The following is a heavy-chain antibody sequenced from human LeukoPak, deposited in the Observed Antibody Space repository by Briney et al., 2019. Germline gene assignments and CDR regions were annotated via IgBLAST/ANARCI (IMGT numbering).Heavy chain of an antibody. Sequence: PGGSLRLSCVASEFTFSDYGMHWVRQGPGKGLEWVAFIRYDGSDKDYADSVKGRFTISRDNSKSSTLYLQMNRLRPEDAAVYYCARGGDEDYYYMDVWGKGTTVTISS. J-gene: IGHJ6*03. CDR3: ARGGDEDYYYMDV. V-gene: IGHV3-30*02. CDR1: EFTFSDYG. CDR2: IRYDGSDK. D-gene: IGHD2-21*02.